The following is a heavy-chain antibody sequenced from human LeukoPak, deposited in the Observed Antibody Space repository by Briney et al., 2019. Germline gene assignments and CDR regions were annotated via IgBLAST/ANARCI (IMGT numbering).Heavy chain of an antibody. CDR3: ARGSYGSGSHPH. V-gene: IGHV3-48*02. D-gene: IGHD3-10*01. J-gene: IGHJ4*02. CDR1: GFTLSGYN. CDR2: ISSTGSTT. Sequence: PGGSLRLSCAASGFTLSGYNMNWVRQAPGKGLGWVSFISSTGSTTHYADSVKDRFTISRDNAENSLYLQMNSLRDEDTAVYFCARGSYGSGSHPHWGQGTLVTVSS.